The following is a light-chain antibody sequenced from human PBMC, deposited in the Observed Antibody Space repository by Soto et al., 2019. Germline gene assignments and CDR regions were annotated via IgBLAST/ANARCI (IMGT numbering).Light chain of an antibody. V-gene: IGLV2-14*01. CDR1: SSDVGGYNY. J-gene: IGLJ2*01. CDR3: SSYTSSSTVVV. Sequence: QSVLTQPASVSGSPGQSITISCTGTSSDVGGYNYVSWYQQHPGKAPKVMIYEVSNRPSGVSNRFSGSKSGNTASLTISGLQAEDEADYYCSSYTSSSTVVVFGGGTQLTVL. CDR2: EVS.